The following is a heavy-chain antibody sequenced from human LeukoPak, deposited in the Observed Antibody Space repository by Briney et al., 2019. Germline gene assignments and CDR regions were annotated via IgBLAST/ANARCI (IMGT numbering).Heavy chain of an antibody. CDR2: IYPGDSDT. J-gene: IGHJ4*02. CDR1: GYSFTSYW. Sequence: GESLKISCKGSGYSFTSYWIGWVRQMPGKGLEWMGIIYPGDSDTRYSPSFQGQVTISADKSISTAYLQWSSLKASDTAMYYCARTPRYCSSTSCYRYYFDYWGQGTLVTVSS. D-gene: IGHD2-2*02. CDR3: ARTPRYCSSTSCYRYYFDY. V-gene: IGHV5-51*01.